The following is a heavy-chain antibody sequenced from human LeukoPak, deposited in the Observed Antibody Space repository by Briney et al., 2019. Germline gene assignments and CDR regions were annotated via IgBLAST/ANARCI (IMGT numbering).Heavy chain of an antibody. CDR2: ISAYNGST. D-gene: IGHD3-22*01. CDR1: GYTFTSYG. CDR3: ARVLSDYYDSSGYYPGSFDY. Sequence: GASVKVSCKASGYTFTSYGISWVRQAPGQGLEWMGWISAYNGSTNYAQKLQGRVTMTTDTSTSTAYMELRSLRSDDTAVYYCARVLSDYYDSSGYYPGSFDYWGQGTLVTVSS. J-gene: IGHJ4*02. V-gene: IGHV1-18*01.